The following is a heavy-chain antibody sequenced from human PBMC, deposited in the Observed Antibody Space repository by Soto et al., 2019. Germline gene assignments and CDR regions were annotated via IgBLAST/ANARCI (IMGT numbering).Heavy chain of an antibody. CDR2: ISAYNGNT. J-gene: IGHJ4*02. CDR3: ARDVWGTAAAGSYYFDY. CDR1: GYTFTSYG. V-gene: IGHV1-18*04. Sequence: ASLKVSCKASGYTFTSYGISWVRQAPGQGLEWMGWISAYNGNTNYAQKLQDRITMTTDTSTSTAYMELRSLRSDDTAIYYCARDVWGTAAAGSYYFDYWGQGTVVTVSS. D-gene: IGHD6-25*01.